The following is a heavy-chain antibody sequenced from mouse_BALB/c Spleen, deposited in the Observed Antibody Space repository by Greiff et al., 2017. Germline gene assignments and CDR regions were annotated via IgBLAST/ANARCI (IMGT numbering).Heavy chain of an antibody. Sequence: EVKLQESGPGLVKPSQSLSLTCTVTGYSITSDYAWNWIRQFPGNKLEWMGYISYSGSTSYNPSLKSRISITRDTSKNQFFLQLNSVTTEDTATYYCARFDYGFYYAMDYWGQGTSVTVSS. CDR2: ISYSGST. V-gene: IGHV3-2*02. CDR3: ARFDYGFYYAMDY. CDR1: GYSITSDYA. J-gene: IGHJ4*01. D-gene: IGHD2-4*01.